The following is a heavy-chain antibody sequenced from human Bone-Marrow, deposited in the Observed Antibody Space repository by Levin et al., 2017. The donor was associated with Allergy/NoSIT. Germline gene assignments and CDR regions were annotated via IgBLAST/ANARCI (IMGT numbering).Heavy chain of an antibody. V-gene: IGHV3-64D*06. J-gene: IGHJ6*03. CDR3: VKRGTFYHPVTGYYDRYMDV. CDR2: INSNGRTT. D-gene: IGHD3-9*01. Sequence: TGGSLRLSCSASGFVFSNFAMHWVRQAPGKGLEYVSVINSNGRTTYYADSVKGRFTISRDNSENMVFLHMTSLRTEDSAAYYCVKRGTFYHPVTGYYDRYMDVWGKGTAVTVS. CDR1: GFVFSNFA.